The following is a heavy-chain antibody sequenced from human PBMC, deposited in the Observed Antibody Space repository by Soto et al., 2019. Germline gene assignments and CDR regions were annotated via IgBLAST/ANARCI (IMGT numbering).Heavy chain of an antibody. CDR1: GYTFTSYS. CDR3: ARIGYSSGWYSFDY. V-gene: IGHV1-3*01. J-gene: IGHJ4*02. Sequence: AXVKVSCKASGYTFTSYSMPWVLQAPVQRLEWMGWINGGNRNTKYSQRFQGRVTITTDTSASTAYMELSSLRSEDTAVYYCARIGYSSGWYSFDYWGQGTLVTVSS. CDR2: INGGNRNT. D-gene: IGHD6-19*01.